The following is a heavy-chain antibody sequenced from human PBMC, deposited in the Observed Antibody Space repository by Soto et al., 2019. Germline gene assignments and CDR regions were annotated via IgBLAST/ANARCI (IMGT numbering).Heavy chain of an antibody. Sequence: SETLSLTCTVSGGSISSSSYYWGWIRQPPGKGLEWIGSIYYSGSTYYNPSLKSRVTISVDTSKNQFSLKLSSVTAADTAVYYCARLKWELLLGYYYYGMDVWGQGTTVT. D-gene: IGHD1-26*01. CDR1: GGSISSSSYY. J-gene: IGHJ6*02. CDR3: ARLKWELLLGYYYYGMDV. CDR2: IYYSGST. V-gene: IGHV4-39*01.